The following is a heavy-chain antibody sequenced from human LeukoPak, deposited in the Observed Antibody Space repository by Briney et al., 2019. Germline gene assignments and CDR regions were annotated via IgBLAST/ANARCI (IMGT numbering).Heavy chain of an antibody. J-gene: IGHJ3*02. CDR2: IYHSGST. Sequence: SETLSLTCAVSGGSISSGGYSWSWIRQPPGKGLEWIGYIYHSGSTYYNPSLKSRVTISVDRSKNQFSLKLSSVTAADTAVYYCARDNYYGWGDAFDIWGQGTMVTVSS. V-gene: IGHV4-30-2*01. CDR3: ARDNYYGWGDAFDI. D-gene: IGHD3-10*01. CDR1: GGSISSGGYS.